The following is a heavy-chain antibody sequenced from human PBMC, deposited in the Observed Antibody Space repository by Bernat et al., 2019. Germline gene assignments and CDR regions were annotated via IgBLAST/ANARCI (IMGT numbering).Heavy chain of an antibody. CDR1: GFTFSSYS. D-gene: IGHD3-3*01. CDR2: ISSSSSYI. CDR3: ASSTRKAIYYFDY. J-gene: IGHJ4*02. V-gene: IGHV3-21*01. Sequence: VQLVESGGGVVQPGRSLRLSCAASGFTFSSYSMNWVRQAPGKGLEWVSSISSSSSYIYYADSVKGRFTISRDNAKNSLYLQMNSLRAEDTAVYYCASSTRKAIYYFDYWGQGTLVTVSS.